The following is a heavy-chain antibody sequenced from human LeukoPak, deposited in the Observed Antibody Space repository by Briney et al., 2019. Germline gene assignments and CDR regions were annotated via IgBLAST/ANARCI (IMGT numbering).Heavy chain of an antibody. J-gene: IGHJ4*02. CDR3: AKDQYSGSYYVRGFDY. CDR2: ISYDGSNK. CDR1: GFTFSSYG. D-gene: IGHD1-26*01. V-gene: IGHV3-30*18. Sequence: GGSLRLSCEASGFTFSSYGMHWVRQAPGKRLELVAVISYDGSNKYYADSVTGRFTISRDNSKNTLYLQMNSLRAEDTAVYYCAKDQYSGSYYVRGFDYWGQGTLVTVSS.